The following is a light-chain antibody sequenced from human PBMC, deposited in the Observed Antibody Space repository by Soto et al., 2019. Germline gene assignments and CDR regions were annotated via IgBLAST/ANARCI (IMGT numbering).Light chain of an antibody. V-gene: IGKV1-5*01. CDR3: QQHYTYTWT. CDR1: ESISGW. CDR2: DAS. Sequence: DIQMTQSPSTLSASVGYRVTITCRASESISGWLAWYQQKPGEAPKLLIYDASTLESGVPSRFSGSGSETQFTLTISSLQPEDFATYYCQQHYTYTWTFGQGTTGDIK. J-gene: IGKJ1*01.